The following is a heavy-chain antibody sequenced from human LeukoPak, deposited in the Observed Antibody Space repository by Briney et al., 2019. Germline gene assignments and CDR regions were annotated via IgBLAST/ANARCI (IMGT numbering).Heavy chain of an antibody. D-gene: IGHD3-16*02. CDR3: AKAKGSYPLNFDY. Sequence: GGSLRLSCIASGFTYSSYAMHWVRQAPGKGLEWVAVIWDNGSNKYYVDSVKGRFTISRDNSKNTLYLQMNSLRAEDTAVYYCAKAKGSYPLNFDYWGQGTLVTVSS. CDR2: IWDNGSNK. V-gene: IGHV3-33*06. J-gene: IGHJ4*02. CDR1: GFTYSSYA.